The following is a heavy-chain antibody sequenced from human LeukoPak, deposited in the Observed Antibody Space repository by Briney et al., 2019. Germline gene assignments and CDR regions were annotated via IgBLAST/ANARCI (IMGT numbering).Heavy chain of an antibody. J-gene: IGHJ4*02. CDR3: ARVPSGYSSSWRVYYFDY. CDR1: GGSISSSSYY. Sequence: SETLSLTCTVSGGSISSSSYYWGWIRQPPGKGLEWIGSIYYSGSTYYNPSLRSRVTISVDTSKNQFSLKLSSVTAADTAAYYCARVPSGYSSSWRVYYFDYWGQGTLVTVSS. V-gene: IGHV4-39*07. D-gene: IGHD6-13*01. CDR2: IYYSGST.